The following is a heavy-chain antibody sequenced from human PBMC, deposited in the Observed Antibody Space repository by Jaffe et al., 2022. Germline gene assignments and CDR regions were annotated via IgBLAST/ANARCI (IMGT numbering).Heavy chain of an antibody. CDR3: ARDMYYDNSGYYFGY. CDR2: IYYSGST. Sequence: QVQLQESGPGLVKPSETLSLTCTVSGGSINNYYWNWIRQPPGKGLEWIGYIYYSGSTNYNPSLKSRVTISVDTSKNQFSLKLSSVTAADTAVYYCARDMYYDNSGYYFGYWGQGTLVTVSS. D-gene: IGHD3-22*01. V-gene: IGHV4-59*01. CDR1: GGSINNYY. J-gene: IGHJ4*02.